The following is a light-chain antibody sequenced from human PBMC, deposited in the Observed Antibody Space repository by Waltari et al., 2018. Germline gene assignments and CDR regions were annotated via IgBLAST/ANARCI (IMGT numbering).Light chain of an antibody. CDR2: GAS. J-gene: IGKJ2*01. CDR3: QQYGSSIMYT. Sequence: IVLTQSPGTLSLSPGERATLSCRASQSLTKRYLAWYQQKPGQAPRRLIYGASSRAAGIPDRFSGSGSGTDFTLTIIRLEPDDFAVYYCQQYGSSIMYTFGQGTKLEIK. V-gene: IGKV3-20*01. CDR1: QSLTKRY.